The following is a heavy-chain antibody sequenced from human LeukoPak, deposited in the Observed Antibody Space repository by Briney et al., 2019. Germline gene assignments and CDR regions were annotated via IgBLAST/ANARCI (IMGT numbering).Heavy chain of an antibody. J-gene: IGHJ3*02. CDR3: ASLGPYQLSAFDI. D-gene: IGHD2-2*01. CDR2: IWYDGSNK. Sequence: GRSLRLSCAASGFTFSSYGMHWVRQAPGKGLEWVAVIWYDGSNKYYADSVKGRFTISRDNSKNTLYLQMNSLRAEDTAVYYCASLGPYQLSAFDIWGQGTMVTVSS. CDR1: GFTFSSYG. V-gene: IGHV3-33*01.